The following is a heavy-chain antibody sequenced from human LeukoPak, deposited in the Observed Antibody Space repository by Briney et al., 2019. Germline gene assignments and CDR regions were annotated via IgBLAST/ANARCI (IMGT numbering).Heavy chain of an antibody. J-gene: IGHJ6*02. CDR2: IYYSGST. CDR1: GGSISSYY. D-gene: IGHD3-22*01. V-gene: IGHV4-59*12. Sequence: SETLSLTCTVSGGSISSYYWSWIRQPPGKGLEWIGYIYYSGSTNYNPSLKSRVTISVDTSKNQFSLKLSSVTAADTAVYYCARGYYDSSGYSWGLKYYYYYYGMDVWGQGTTVTVSS. CDR3: ARGYYDSSGYSWGLKYYYYYYGMDV.